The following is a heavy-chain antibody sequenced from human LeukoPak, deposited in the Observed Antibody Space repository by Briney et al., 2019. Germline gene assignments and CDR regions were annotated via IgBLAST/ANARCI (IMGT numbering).Heavy chain of an antibody. D-gene: IGHD3-22*01. Sequence: PSETLSLTCTVSGGSISSSSYYWGWVRQAPGKGLEWVSSISSSSSYIYYADSVKGRFTISRDNAKNSLYLQMNSLRAEDTAVYYCAREPDSSGYYYDFDYWGQGTLVTVSS. V-gene: IGHV3-21*01. CDR1: GGSISSSSYY. J-gene: IGHJ4*02. CDR2: ISSSSSYI. CDR3: AREPDSSGYYYDFDY.